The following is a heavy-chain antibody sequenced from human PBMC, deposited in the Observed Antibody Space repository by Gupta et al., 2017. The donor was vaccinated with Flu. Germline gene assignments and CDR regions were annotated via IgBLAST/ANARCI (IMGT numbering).Heavy chain of an antibody. D-gene: IGHD2-15*01. CDR3: ASCSGSSCYRSDY. J-gene: IGHJ4*02. CDR2: IKQDGSEK. V-gene: IGHV3-7*01. Sequence: VRQAPGKGLEWMANIKQDGSEKNYVDSAKGRFTISRDNAKNSLYLQMNGLRAEDTAVYYCASCSGSSCYRSDYWGQGTLVTVSS.